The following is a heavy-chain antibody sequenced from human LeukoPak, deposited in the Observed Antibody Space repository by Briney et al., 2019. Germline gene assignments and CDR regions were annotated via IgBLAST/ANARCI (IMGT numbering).Heavy chain of an antibody. Sequence: ASVKVSCKASGYTFTSYAMHWVRQAPGQRLEWMGWINAGNGNTKYSQEFQGRVTITRDTSASTAYMELSSLRSEDMAVYYCARAIQDYYDSSGYPSWYYYYYMDVWGKGTTVTVSS. D-gene: IGHD3-22*01. J-gene: IGHJ6*03. CDR2: INAGNGNT. CDR1: GYTFTSYA. V-gene: IGHV1-3*03. CDR3: ARAIQDYYDSSGYPSWYYYYYMDV.